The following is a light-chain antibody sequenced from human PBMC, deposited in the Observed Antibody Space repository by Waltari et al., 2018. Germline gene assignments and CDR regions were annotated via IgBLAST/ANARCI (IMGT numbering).Light chain of an antibody. V-gene: IGKV1-39*01. CDR3: QQGNSKYS. CDR1: QGISSY. J-gene: IGKJ2*03. CDR2: YAN. Sequence: DIQMSQSPSSLSASVGDRVTITCRASQGISSYLNWYQQKPGKAPKLLIYYANSLASGVPSRFSGSGSGTEFTLTISSLQPEDFATYYCQQGNSKYSFGQGTKVEIK.